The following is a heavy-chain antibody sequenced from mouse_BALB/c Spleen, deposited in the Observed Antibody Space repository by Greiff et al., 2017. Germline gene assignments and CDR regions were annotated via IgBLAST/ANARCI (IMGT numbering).Heavy chain of an antibody. J-gene: IGHJ4*01. D-gene: IGHD3-1*01. V-gene: IGHV5-4*02. CDR1: GFTFSDYY. CDR2: ISDGGSYT. CDR3: ARSSDYDAMDY. Sequence: VQLVESGGGLVKPGGSLKLSCAASGFTFSDYYMYWVRQTPEKRLEWVATISDGGSYTYYPDSVKGRFTISRDNAKNNLYLQMSSLKSEDTAMYYCARSSDYDAMDYWGQGTSVTVSS.